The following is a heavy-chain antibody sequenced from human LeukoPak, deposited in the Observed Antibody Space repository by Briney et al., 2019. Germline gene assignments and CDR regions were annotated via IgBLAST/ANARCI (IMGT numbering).Heavy chain of an antibody. V-gene: IGHV4-39*01. CDR1: GGSISSSSYY. J-gene: IGHJ4*02. CDR2: IFYSGTT. D-gene: IGHD5-12*01. Sequence: PSETLSLTCTVSGGSISSSSYYWAWIRQPPGKGLEWIGSIFYSGTTFYNPSLKSRLTISADTSKNQFSLRLSSMTAADTAVYYCARRDIVATISTWGQGTLVTVSS. CDR3: ARRDIVATIST.